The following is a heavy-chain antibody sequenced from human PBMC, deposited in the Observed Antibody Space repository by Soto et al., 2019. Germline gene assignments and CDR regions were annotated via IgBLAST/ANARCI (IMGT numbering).Heavy chain of an antibody. CDR1: GYTFTSYD. J-gene: IGHJ6*02. D-gene: IGHD6-6*01. V-gene: IGHV1-8*01. CDR3: AREGQYSSSPYYYYYGLDV. CDR2: MNPNSGNT. Sequence: ASVKVSCKASGYTFTSYDINWVRQATGQGLEWMGWMNPNSGNTGYAQKFQGRVTMTRNTSISTAYMELSSLRSEDTAVYYCAREGQYSSSPYYYYYGLDVWGQGTTVTVSS.